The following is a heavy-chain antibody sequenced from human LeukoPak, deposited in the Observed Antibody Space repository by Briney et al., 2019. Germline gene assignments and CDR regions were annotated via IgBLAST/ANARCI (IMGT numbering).Heavy chain of an antibody. CDR2: IYYTGSV. CDR1: GASISTGGFY. Sequence: PSETLSLTCTISGASISTGGFYWTWIRQPPGEGLERTGYIYYTGSVGYNASLKSRLTISLDTSKNRFSLKLNSVTAADTAVYYCARDHSYYFGSQTSTLDVWGQGTAVTVSS. J-gene: IGHJ6*02. CDR3: ARDHSYYFGSQTSTLDV. D-gene: IGHD3-10*01. V-gene: IGHV4-31*03.